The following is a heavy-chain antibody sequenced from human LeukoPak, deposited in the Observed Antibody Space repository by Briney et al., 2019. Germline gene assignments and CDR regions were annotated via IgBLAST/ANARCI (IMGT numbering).Heavy chain of an antibody. V-gene: IGHV4-39*01. CDR1: GGSISSSSYY. D-gene: IGHD1-26*01. Sequence: SETLSLTCTVSGGSISSSSYYWGWIRQPPGKGLEWIGCIYYSGSTYYNPSLKSRVTISVDTSKNQFSLKLSSVTAADTAVYYCATLRIVGATYFDYWGQGTLVTVSS. CDR3: ATLRIVGATYFDY. J-gene: IGHJ4*02. CDR2: IYYSGST.